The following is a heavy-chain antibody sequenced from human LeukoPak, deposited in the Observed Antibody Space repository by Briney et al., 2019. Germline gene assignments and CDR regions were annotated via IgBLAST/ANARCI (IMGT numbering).Heavy chain of an antibody. CDR1: GGSFSGYY. D-gene: IGHD3-16*01. V-gene: IGHV4-34*01. J-gene: IGHJ4*02. CDR3: ARAWGMGYYFDY. CDR2: INHSGST. Sequence: SETLSLTCAVYGGSFSGYYWSWIRQPPGKGLEWIGEINHSGSTNYNPSLKSRVTISVDTSKNQFSLKLSSATAADTAVYYCARAWGMGYYFDYWGQGTLVTVSS.